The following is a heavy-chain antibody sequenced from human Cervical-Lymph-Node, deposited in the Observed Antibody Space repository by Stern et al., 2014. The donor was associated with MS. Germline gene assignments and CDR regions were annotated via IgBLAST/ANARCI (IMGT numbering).Heavy chain of an antibody. J-gene: IGHJ4*02. D-gene: IGHD2-15*01. V-gene: IGHV3-7*01. CDR1: GFIFSNSW. Sequence: EVQLVESGGGLVQPGGSLRLSCAASGFIFSNSWMCWVRQAPGKGLEWVANTKNDGSENNYVDSVKGRFTISRDNSKKTQHLQMNSLRAEDPAMYYFAREGYCDYWGQGTLVTVSS. CDR3: AREGYCDY. CDR2: TKNDGSEN.